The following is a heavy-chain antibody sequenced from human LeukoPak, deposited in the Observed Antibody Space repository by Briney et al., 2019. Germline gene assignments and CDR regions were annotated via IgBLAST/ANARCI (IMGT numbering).Heavy chain of an antibody. J-gene: IGHJ6*03. CDR1: GFAFSSYG. CDR3: ARYSNRDLNYYFMDV. D-gene: IGHD2-21*01. Sequence: GSLRLSCAASGFAFSSYGMSWVRQSPGKGLEWIGEVNHRGTANYNPSLRRRATISVDTSKNQFSLRLTSVTAADTAVYFCARYSNRDLNYYFMDVWGNGTTVTISS. CDR2: VNHRGTA. V-gene: IGHV4-34*01.